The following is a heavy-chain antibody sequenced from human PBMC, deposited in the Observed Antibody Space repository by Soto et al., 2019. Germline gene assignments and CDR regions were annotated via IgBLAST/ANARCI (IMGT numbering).Heavy chain of an antibody. CDR1: GFTFSSYA. CDR2: ISGSGGST. CDR3: AKGAPYGDYFAEFLSEVVTATQSDF. D-gene: IGHD2-21*02. V-gene: IGHV3-23*01. J-gene: IGHJ4*02. Sequence: GGSLRLSCAASGFTFSSYAMSWVRQAPGKGLEWVSAISGSGGSTYYADSVKGRFTISRDNSKNTLYLQMNSLGAEDTAVYYCAKGAPYGDYFAEFLSEVVTATQSDFWGQVTLVTFS.